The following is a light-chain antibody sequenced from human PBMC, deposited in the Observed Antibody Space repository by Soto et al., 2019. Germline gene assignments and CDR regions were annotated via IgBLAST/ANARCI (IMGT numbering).Light chain of an antibody. Sequence: ETVLTQSPASLSLSPGEIATLSCSASQSVITSLAWYQQKPGQAPRLLIHEASSRATGIPARFSGGGSGTDFTLTISNLEPEDSAVYYCQQRSDWPLITFGQGTRLEIK. CDR2: EAS. CDR3: QQRSDWPLIT. J-gene: IGKJ5*01. CDR1: QSVITS. V-gene: IGKV3-11*01.